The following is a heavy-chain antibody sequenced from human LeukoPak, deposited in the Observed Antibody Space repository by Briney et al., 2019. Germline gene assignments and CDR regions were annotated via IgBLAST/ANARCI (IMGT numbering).Heavy chain of an antibody. J-gene: IGHJ4*02. CDR3: ARDGIYSSSWYSPSDY. V-gene: IGHV3-20*04. CDR1: GFTFDDYG. D-gene: IGHD6-13*01. Sequence: GGSLRLSCAASGFTFDDYGMSWVRQAPGKGLEWVSGINWNGGSTGYADSVKGRFTISRDNAKNSLYLQMNRLRAEYTAVYYCARDGIYSSSWYSPSDYWGQGTLVTVSS. CDR2: INWNGGST.